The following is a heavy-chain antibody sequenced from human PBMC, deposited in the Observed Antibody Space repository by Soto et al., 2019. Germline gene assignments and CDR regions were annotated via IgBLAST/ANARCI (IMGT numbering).Heavy chain of an antibody. CDR1: GTTISSGDHY. CDR2: MYYTGKT. D-gene: IGHD1-26*01. J-gene: IGHJ4*02. CDR3: ARVYGRGDYFDF. Sequence: QVQLQESGPGLVKPSQTLSLTCTVSGTTISSGDHYWSWIRQAPGKGLEWIGYMYYTGKTYYNTSLQSRVTQCVDTSKNQFSLKMTSVTAADTAMYFCARVYGRGDYFDFWGRGTLVSVSS. V-gene: IGHV4-30-4*01.